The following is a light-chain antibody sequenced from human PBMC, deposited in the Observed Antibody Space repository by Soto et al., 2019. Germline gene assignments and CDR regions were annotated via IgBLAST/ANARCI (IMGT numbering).Light chain of an antibody. V-gene: IGLV2-14*01. CDR3: SSYTSVTTVV. J-gene: IGLJ2*01. CDR1: SSDIGGYNY. Sequence: QAVVTQPASVSGSPGQSITISCTGTSSDIGGYNYVSWYQQHPDKVPKLMIYEVTYRPSGVSNRFSGSKSGNTASLTISGLQAEDEADYYCSSYTSVTTVVFGGGTKLTVL. CDR2: EVT.